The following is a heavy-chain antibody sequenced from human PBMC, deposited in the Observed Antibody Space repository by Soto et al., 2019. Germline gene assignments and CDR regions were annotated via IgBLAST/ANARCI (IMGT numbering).Heavy chain of an antibody. V-gene: IGHV4-59*01. CDR3: ARVSPNWVTHHYYYYGMDV. Sequence: SETLSLTCTVSGGSISSYYWSWIRQPPGKGLEWIGYIYYSGSTSYNPSLKSRVTISVDTSKNQFSLKLSSVTAADTAVYYCARVSPNWVTHHYYYYGMDVWGQGTTVTVSS. CDR1: GGSISSYY. D-gene: IGHD3-16*01. J-gene: IGHJ6*02. CDR2: IYYSGST.